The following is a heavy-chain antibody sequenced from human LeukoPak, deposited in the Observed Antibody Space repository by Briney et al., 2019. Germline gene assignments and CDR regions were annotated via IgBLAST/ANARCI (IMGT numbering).Heavy chain of an antibody. CDR3: ATGGFSYSY. CDR1: GFTFSSCE. CDR2: ISNSGSSK. J-gene: IGHJ4*02. Sequence: GGSLRLSCAASGFTFSSCEMNWVRQAPGKGLEWLSYISNSGSSKYYADSVRGRFTISRDNAKNSLYLQMNSLRVEDTAVYYCATGGFSYSYWGQGTLVTVSP. D-gene: IGHD3-16*01. V-gene: IGHV3-48*03.